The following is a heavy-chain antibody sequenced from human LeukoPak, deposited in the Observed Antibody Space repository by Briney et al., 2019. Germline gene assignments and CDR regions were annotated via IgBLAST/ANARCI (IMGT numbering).Heavy chain of an antibody. CDR1: GLTVTNNY. CDR2: IYAGGST. J-gene: IGHJ6*02. D-gene: IGHD3-10*01. V-gene: IGHV3-66*01. CDR3: AREGYASGTRYGMDV. Sequence: GGSLRLSCAASGLTVTNNYMSRVRQAPGKGLEWVSVIYAGGSTSYADSVKGRFTISRDNSKNTLYLQMNSLRAEDTAVYYCAREGYASGTRYGMDVWGQGTTVTVSS.